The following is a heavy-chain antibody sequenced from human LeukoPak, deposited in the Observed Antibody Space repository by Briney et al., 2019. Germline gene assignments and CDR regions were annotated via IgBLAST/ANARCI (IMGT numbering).Heavy chain of an antibody. V-gene: IGHV1-18*01. CDR1: GYTFTSFG. CDR2: ISAYNGNT. CDR3: VRDQIPTYYYDSSGYGVDY. J-gene: IGHJ4*02. Sequence: ASVKVSCKASGYTFTSFGISWVRQAPGQGLEWMGWISAYNGNTKSAQKFQGRVTMTTDTSTSTAYMEVRSLRSDDTAVFYCVRDQIPTYYYDSSGYGVDYWGQGTLVTVSS. D-gene: IGHD3-22*01.